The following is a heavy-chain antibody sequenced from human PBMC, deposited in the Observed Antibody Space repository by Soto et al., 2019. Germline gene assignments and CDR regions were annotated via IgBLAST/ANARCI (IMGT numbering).Heavy chain of an antibody. D-gene: IGHD2-8*01. CDR1: GFTFSSYD. Sequence: EVQLVESGGGLVQPGGSLRLSCAASGFTFSSYDMHWVRQATGKGLEWVSAIGTAGDTYYPGSVKGRFTISRENAKNSWYLQMNSLRAGDTAVYYCARERGYCTNGVCHGVYYYGMDVWGQGTTVTVSS. CDR3: ARERGYCTNGVCHGVYYYGMDV. CDR2: IGTAGDT. J-gene: IGHJ6*02. V-gene: IGHV3-13*01.